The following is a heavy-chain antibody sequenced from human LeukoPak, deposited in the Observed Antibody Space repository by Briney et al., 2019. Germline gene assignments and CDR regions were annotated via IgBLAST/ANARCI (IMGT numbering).Heavy chain of an antibody. D-gene: IGHD1-26*01. CDR2: ISWNSGSI. V-gene: IGHV3-9*01. CDR3: AKAVGATYFDY. CDR1: GFTFDDYA. J-gene: IGHJ4*02. Sequence: PGGSLRLSCAASGFTFDDYAMHWVRHAPGKGLEWVSGISWNSGSIGYADSVKGRFTISRDNAKNSLYLQMNSLRAEDTALYYCAKAVGATYFDYWGQGTLVTVSS.